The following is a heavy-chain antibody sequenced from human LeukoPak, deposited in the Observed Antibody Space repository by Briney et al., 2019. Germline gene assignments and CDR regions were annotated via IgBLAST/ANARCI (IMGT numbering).Heavy chain of an antibody. V-gene: IGHV4-34*01. J-gene: IGHJ4*02. D-gene: IGHD3-9*01. Sequence: SETLSLTCAISDDPFSGYYWGWIRHPPGEGLELIEEINRNVNTDYNPSPKSRVSMSIDTSKNQFSLNLSAVTAADTAVYYCARAIRYYDILTGYSNAAYSFDYWGQGTLVTVSS. CDR3: ARAIRYYDILTGYSNAAYSFDY. CDR2: INRNVNT. CDR1: DDPFSGYY.